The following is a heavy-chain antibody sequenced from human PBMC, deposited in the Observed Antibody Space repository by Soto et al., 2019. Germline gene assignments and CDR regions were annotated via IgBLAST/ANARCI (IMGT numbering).Heavy chain of an antibody. D-gene: IGHD3-3*01. CDR2: IKGGST. V-gene: IGHV3-53*04. J-gene: IGHJ6*03. CDR3: ARGLERRFLEGYYYMDV. Sequence: GGSLRLSCAASGFTFSTYWMHWVRQAPGTGLEWVSRIKGGSTYYADSVKGRLTISRHNSKTTLYLQMNSLRAEDTAVYYCARGLERRFLEGYYYMDVWGKGTKVTVSS. CDR1: GFTFSTYW.